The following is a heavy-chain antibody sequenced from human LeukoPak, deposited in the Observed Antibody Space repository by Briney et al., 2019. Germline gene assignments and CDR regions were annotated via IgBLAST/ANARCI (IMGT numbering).Heavy chain of an antibody. CDR1: GGTFSSYA. Sequence: SVKVSCKASGGTFSSYAISWVRQATGQGLEWMGGIIPILGTANYAQKFQGRVTITADESTSTAYMELSSLRSEDTAVYYCARSPPYYYDSSGYYHFDYWGQGTLVTVSS. J-gene: IGHJ4*02. D-gene: IGHD3-22*01. V-gene: IGHV1-69*13. CDR3: ARSPPYYYDSSGYYHFDY. CDR2: IIPILGTA.